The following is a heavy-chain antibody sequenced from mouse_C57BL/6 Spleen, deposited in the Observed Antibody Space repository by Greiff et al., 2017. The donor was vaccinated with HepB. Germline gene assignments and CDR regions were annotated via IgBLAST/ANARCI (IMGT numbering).Heavy chain of an antibody. J-gene: IGHJ1*03. CDR1: GYAFSSSW. V-gene: IGHV1-82*01. CDR2: IYPGDGDT. D-gene: IGHD1-1*01. Sequence: VQLQESGPELVKPGASVKISCKASGYAFSSSWMNWVKQRPGKGLEWIGRIYPGDGDTNYNGKFKGKATLTADKSSSTAYMQLSSLTSEDSAVYFCARSALRDWYFDVWGTGTTVTVSS. CDR3: ARSALRDWYFDV.